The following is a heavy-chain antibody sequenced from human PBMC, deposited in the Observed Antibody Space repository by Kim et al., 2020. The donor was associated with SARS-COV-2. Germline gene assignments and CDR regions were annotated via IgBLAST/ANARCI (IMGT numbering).Heavy chain of an antibody. CDR2: ITPAGET. CDR1: GFTFTNYD. CDR3: ARDRRGATWAVYYAMDV. D-gene: IGHD3-16*01. Sequence: GGSLRLSCVASGFTFTNYDMHWVRQVKGKGLEWVSGITPAGETYYLSSVEGRFAVSRQNAKNSLHLQMENLRAGDTAVYFCARDRRGATWAVYYAMDVWGRGTTVTVSS. J-gene: IGHJ6*02. V-gene: IGHV3-13*01.